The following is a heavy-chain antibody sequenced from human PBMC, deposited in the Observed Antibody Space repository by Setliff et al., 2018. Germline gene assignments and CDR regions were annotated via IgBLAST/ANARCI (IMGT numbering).Heavy chain of an antibody. CDR2: ISAYSDDT. CDR1: GHTFITFG. J-gene: IGHJ4*02. CDR3: AYDSSGYYPGY. Sequence: GASVKVSCKASGHTFITFGISWVRQAPGQGLEWMGWISAYSDDTKYAEKFQGRVTMTMDTSTGTAYMELRGLRTDDTAVYICAYDSSGYYPGYWGQGTLVTVS. D-gene: IGHD3-22*01. V-gene: IGHV1-18*01.